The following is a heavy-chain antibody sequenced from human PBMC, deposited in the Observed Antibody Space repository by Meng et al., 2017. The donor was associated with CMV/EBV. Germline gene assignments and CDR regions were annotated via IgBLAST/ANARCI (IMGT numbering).Heavy chain of an antibody. Sequence: QRQLPEPGPGLVKPSQTLSLTCTVSGGSISSGDYYWSWIRQPPGKGLEWIGYIYYSGSTYYNPSLKSRVTISVDTSKNQFSLKLSSVTAADTAVYYCARDNRRGGVDYWGQGTLVTVFS. CDR1: GGSISSGDYY. CDR2: IYYSGST. CDR3: ARDNRRGGVDY. J-gene: IGHJ4*02. V-gene: IGHV4-30-4*08. D-gene: IGHD3-3*01.